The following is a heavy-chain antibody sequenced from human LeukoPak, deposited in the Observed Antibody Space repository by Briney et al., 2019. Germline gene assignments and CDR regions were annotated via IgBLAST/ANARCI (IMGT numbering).Heavy chain of an antibody. Sequence: GGSLRLSCEFSSLIFSHAWMNWVPQAPGKGLEWVGRVKSVAEGGAAEYGTPVKGRFTISRDDSKKMVYLQMDNLNTEDTAMYYCTKNTGDFDIWGQGTMVIVSS. D-gene: IGHD4-17*01. J-gene: IGHJ3*02. V-gene: IGHV3-15*07. CDR1: SLIFSHAW. CDR3: TKNTGDFDI. CDR2: VKSVAEGGAA.